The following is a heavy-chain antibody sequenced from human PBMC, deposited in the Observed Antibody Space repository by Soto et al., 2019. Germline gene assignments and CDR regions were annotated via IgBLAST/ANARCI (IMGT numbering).Heavy chain of an antibody. J-gene: IGHJ4*02. CDR1: GGSISSYY. CDR2: IYYSVTT. V-gene: IGHV4-59*01. D-gene: IGHD3-22*01. CDR3: ARGPTYYYDSSGYYLFDY. Sequence: QVQLQESGPGLVKPSETLSLTCTVSGGSISSYYWSWIRQPPGKGLEWIGYIYYSVTTNYNPSLKTRVPRSVDTSKNQFSLKLSSVTAADTAVYYCARGPTYYYDSSGYYLFDYWGQGTLVTVSS.